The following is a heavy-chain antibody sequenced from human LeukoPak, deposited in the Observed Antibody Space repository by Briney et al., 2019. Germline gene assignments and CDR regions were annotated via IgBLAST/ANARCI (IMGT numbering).Heavy chain of an antibody. Sequence: AASVKVSCKASGGTFSSYAISWVRQAPGQGLEWMGGIIPIFGTANYAQKFQGRVTITADESTSTAYMELSSLRSEDTAVYYCARTYYYGSGSYYAAFDIWGQGTMVTVSS. CDR3: ARTYYYGSGSYYAAFDI. CDR1: GGTFSSYA. J-gene: IGHJ3*02. D-gene: IGHD3-10*01. CDR2: IIPIFGTA. V-gene: IGHV1-69*13.